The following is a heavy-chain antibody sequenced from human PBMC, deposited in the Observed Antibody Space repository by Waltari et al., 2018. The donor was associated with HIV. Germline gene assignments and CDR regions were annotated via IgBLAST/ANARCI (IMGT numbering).Heavy chain of an antibody. Sequence: QVQPVQSGAEVKKPGSSVKVSCKASGGTFSNSAINWVRQAPGQGLEWMGGIIHIFGSPNYAQKFQGRVTITADESTSTVYMKLSSLRSEDTAVYYCASASRDTAMGAFDIWGQGTMVTVSS. D-gene: IGHD5-18*01. J-gene: IGHJ3*02. CDR1: GGTFSNSA. CDR2: IIHIFGSP. CDR3: ASASRDTAMGAFDI. V-gene: IGHV1-69*01.